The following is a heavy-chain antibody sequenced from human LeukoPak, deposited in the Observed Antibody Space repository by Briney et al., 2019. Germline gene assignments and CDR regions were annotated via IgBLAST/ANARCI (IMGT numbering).Heavy chain of an antibody. J-gene: IGHJ4*02. D-gene: IGHD4-17*01. CDR1: GITFSNYV. Sequence: GGSLRLSCAASGITFSNYVMSWVRQAPGKGLEWVSAISGGGRNTYYAASVKGRFTISRDNSKNMLHLQMNSLRAENTAVYYCAKDRTSMVTTGLDYWGQGTLVTVSS. CDR3: AKDRTSMVTTGLDY. V-gene: IGHV3-23*01. CDR2: ISGGGRNT.